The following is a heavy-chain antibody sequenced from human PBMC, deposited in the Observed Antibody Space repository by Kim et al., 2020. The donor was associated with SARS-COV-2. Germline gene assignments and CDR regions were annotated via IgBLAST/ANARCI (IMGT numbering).Heavy chain of an antibody. J-gene: IGHJ4*02. V-gene: IGHV4-30-4*01. Sequence: SETLSLTCTVSGGSISSGDYYWSWIRQPPGKGLEWIGYIYYSGSTYYNPSLKSRITISVDTSKNQFSLKLSSVTAADTAVYYCATMFGYCSSTSCSNPLWWGQGTLVTVSS. CDR1: GGSISSGDYY. CDR2: IYYSGST. CDR3: ATMFGYCSSTSCSNPLW. D-gene: IGHD2-2*01.